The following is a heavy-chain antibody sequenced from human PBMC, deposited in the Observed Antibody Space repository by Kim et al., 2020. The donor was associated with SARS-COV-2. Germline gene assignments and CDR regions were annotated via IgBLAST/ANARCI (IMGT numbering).Heavy chain of an antibody. D-gene: IGHD3-22*01. CDR2: ISYDGSNK. V-gene: IGHV3-30*18. CDR1: GFTFSSYG. Sequence: GGSLRLSCAASGFTFSSYGMHWVRQAPGKGLEWVAVISYDGSNKYYADSVKGRFTISRDNSKNTLYLQMNSLRAEDTAVYYCAKDMYFTMIVVAQGMDVWGQGTTVTVSS. CDR3: AKDMYFTMIVVAQGMDV. J-gene: IGHJ6*02.